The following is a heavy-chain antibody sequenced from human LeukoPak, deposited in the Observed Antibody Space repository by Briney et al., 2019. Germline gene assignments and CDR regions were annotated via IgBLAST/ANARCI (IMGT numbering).Heavy chain of an antibody. D-gene: IGHD1-26*01. Sequence: GGSLRLSCAASGFTFSSYSMNWVRQAPGKGLEWVSYISSSSSTIYYADSVKGRFTISRDNAKNSLYLQMNSLRAEDTAVYYCARDVEWAGATYRLYYYYYMDVWGKGTTVTVSS. CDR2: ISSSSSTI. CDR3: ARDVEWAGATYRLYYYYYMDV. CDR1: GFTFSSYS. J-gene: IGHJ6*03. V-gene: IGHV3-48*01.